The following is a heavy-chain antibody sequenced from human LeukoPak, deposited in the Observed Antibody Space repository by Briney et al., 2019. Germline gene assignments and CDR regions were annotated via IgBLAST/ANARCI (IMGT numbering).Heavy chain of an antibody. Sequence: PGGTLRLSCAASGFTFSSYGMSWVRQAPGKGLEWVSAISGSGGSTYYADSVKGRFTISRDNSKNTLYLQMNSLRAEDTAVYYCARVPTARSSGWYNFDYWGQGTLVTVSS. D-gene: IGHD6-19*01. J-gene: IGHJ4*02. CDR3: ARVPTARSSGWYNFDY. V-gene: IGHV3-23*01. CDR1: GFTFSSYG. CDR2: ISGSGGST.